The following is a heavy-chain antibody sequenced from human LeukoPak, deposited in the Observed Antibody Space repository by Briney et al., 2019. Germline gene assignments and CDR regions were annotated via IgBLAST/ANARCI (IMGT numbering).Heavy chain of an antibody. D-gene: IGHD2-15*01. CDR3: AKLGYCSGHTCYSFFDS. J-gene: IGHJ4*02. CDR2: IDPGESET. Sequence: GESLKISCQASGYTFANYWIAWVRQMPGKGLECMGIIDPGESETKYSPSFQGQVTISADKSISTAYLQWRSLEASDTAMYYCAKLGYCSGHTCYSFFDSWGQGTLVTVSS. CDR1: GYTFANYW. V-gene: IGHV5-51*01.